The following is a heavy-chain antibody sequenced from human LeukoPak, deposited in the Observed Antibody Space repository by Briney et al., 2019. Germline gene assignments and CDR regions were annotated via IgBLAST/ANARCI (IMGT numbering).Heavy chain of an antibody. V-gene: IGHV3-49*03. D-gene: IGHD1-26*01. CDR3: SGRKWFDY. Sequence: GGSLRLSCTGSGFTFGDYVISWFREAPGKGLEWVGFVRSKGYGGTTDYAAAVKGRFTISRDDSKSIAYLQMSSLKNEDTAVYFCSGRKWFDYWGQRTLVTVSS. CDR2: VRSKGYGGTT. CDR1: GFTFGDYV. J-gene: IGHJ4*02.